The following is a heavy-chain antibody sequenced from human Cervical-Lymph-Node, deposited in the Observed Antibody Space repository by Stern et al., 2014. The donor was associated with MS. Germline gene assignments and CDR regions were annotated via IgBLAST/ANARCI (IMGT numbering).Heavy chain of an antibody. CDR2: INANTGNT. J-gene: IGHJ4*02. D-gene: IGHD6-13*01. V-gene: IGHV1-3*01. Sequence: QVQLQQSGTEVKKPGASVKVSCKASGFNFTIYALHWVRQAPGQRLEYMGWINANTGNTKYSQKFQGRVTITRDTSATTIYMELSSLRSEDTAIYYCARTASWSFDYWGQGTLLSVSS. CDR1: GFNFTIYA. CDR3: ARTASWSFDY.